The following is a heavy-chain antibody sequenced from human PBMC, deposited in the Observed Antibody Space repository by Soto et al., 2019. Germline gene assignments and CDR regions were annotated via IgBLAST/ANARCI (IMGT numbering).Heavy chain of an antibody. D-gene: IGHD6-13*01. J-gene: IGHJ3*02. Sequence: QVQLQESGPGLVKPSGTLSLTCAVSGGSISSSNWCSWVRQPPGKGLEWVGAIYHSGSTNYNPSLSSRVSLSVDKSTRQCSLKLCAVTAADTAVYYCAREKLAAAGTLDALDIWGQGPRVTVSS. V-gene: IGHV4-4*02. CDR3: AREKLAAAGTLDALDI. CDR1: GGSISSSNW. CDR2: IYHSGST.